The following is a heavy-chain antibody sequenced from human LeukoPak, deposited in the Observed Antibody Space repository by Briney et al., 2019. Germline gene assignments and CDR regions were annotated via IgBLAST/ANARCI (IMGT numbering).Heavy chain of an antibody. Sequence: SETLSLTCAVYGGSFSGYYWSWIRQPPGKGLEWIGEINHSGSTNYNPSLKSRVTISVDTSKNQFSLKLSSVTAADTAVYYCARVYGVGGFDYWGQGTLVTVSS. V-gene: IGHV4-34*01. CDR2: INHSGST. CDR3: ARVYGVGGFDY. J-gene: IGHJ4*02. D-gene: IGHD3-3*01. CDR1: GGSFSGYY.